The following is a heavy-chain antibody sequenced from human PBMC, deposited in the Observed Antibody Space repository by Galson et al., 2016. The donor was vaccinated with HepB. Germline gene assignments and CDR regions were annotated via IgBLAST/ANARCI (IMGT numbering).Heavy chain of an antibody. D-gene: IGHD3-10*01. CDR3: ASSVRGSGSPPGGY. V-gene: IGHV3-74*01. CDR2: ITRDGSST. J-gene: IGHJ4*02. CDR1: GFTFSSHW. Sequence: SLRLSCAASGFTFSSHWMHWVRQAPGNGLVWVSRITRDGSSTGFAESVKGRFTISRDNAKNTLYLQMNSLRAEDTAVYYCASSVRGSGSPPGGYWGQGTLVTVSS.